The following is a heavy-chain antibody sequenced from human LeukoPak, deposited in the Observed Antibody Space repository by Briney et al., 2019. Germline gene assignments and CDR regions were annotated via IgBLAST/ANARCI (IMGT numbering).Heavy chain of an antibody. D-gene: IGHD3-3*01. CDR1: GFTFSACT. J-gene: IGHJ4*02. V-gene: IGHV3-23*01. CDR2: ISGSSGHT. CDR3: AKVGFSEMEWLLYSDH. Sequence: GGSLRLSCVASGFTFSACTMNWVRQARGKGLEWVSAISGSSGHTYYADSVKGRFTISRDNSKNTLYLQMNSLRAEDTAVYYCAKVGFSEMEWLLYSDHWGQGTLVTVSS.